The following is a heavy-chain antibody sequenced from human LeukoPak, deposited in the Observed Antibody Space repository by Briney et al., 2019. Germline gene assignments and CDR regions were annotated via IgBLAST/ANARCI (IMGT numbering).Heavy chain of an antibody. CDR3: AREKGAAPGAFDI. D-gene: IGHD6-13*01. Sequence: SETLSLTCAVSGGSISSYYWSWIRQPPGKGLEWIGYIYYSGSTNYNPSLKSRVTISVDTSKNQFSLKLSSVTAADTAVYYCAREKGAAPGAFDIWGQGTMVTVSS. CDR2: IYYSGST. J-gene: IGHJ3*02. V-gene: IGHV4-59*01. CDR1: GGSISSYY.